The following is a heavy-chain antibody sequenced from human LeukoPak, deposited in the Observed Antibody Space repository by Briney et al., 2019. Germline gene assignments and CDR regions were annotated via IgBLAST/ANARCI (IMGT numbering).Heavy chain of an antibody. CDR1: GFTFSSYA. V-gene: IGHV3-23*01. CDR3: VRGSYLRYFQH. Sequence: GGSLRLSCAASGFTFSSYAMSWVRQAPGKGLEWVSAISGSGGGPYYADSVKGRFTISRDNSKHTLYLQMNSLRAEDTAVYYCVRGSYLRYFQHWGQGTLVTVSS. J-gene: IGHJ1*01. D-gene: IGHD1-26*01. CDR2: ISGSGGGP.